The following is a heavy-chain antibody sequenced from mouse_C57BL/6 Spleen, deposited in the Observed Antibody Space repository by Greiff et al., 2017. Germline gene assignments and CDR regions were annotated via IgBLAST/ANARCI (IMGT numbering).Heavy chain of an antibody. Sequence: EVMLVESGEGLVQPGGSLKLSCAASGFTFSSYAMSWVRQTPEKRLEWVAYISSGCDYIYYADTVTGRFTISRDNGRNTLYLQMGSLKSEDTAKYYGISDSNYGCWGQGTLVTVSA. V-gene: IGHV5-9-1*02. J-gene: IGHJ3*01. CDR2: ISSGCDYI. CDR3: ISDSNYGC. CDR1: GFTFSSYA. D-gene: IGHD2-5*01.